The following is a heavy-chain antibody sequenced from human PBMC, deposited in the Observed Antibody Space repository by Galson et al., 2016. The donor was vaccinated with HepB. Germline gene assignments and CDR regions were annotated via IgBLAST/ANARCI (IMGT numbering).Heavy chain of an antibody. CDR2: ISYDGKNR. V-gene: IGHV3-33*08. CDR1: GFTLNNYG. CDR3: ARDRGLLHYYYGMDV. Sequence: SLRLSCATSGFTLNNYGINWVRQAPGKGLEWVAFISYDGKNRNLADAGKGRLTNSRDSSTNTVYLQMNSLRADDTAVYFCARDRGLLHYYYGMDVWGQGTTVTVSS. J-gene: IGHJ6*02. D-gene: IGHD4-17*01.